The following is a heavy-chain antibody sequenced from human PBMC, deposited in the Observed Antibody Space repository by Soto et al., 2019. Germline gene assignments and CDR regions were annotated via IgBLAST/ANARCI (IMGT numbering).Heavy chain of an antibody. J-gene: IGHJ6*02. Sequence: QVQLQESGPGLVKPSQTLSLTCSVSGVSVSSDIYYWSWIRHHPGKGLEWFGYIYYSGNSYYNPSLGGRGTISLDTSKNHFSLWLRSVTPADTAVYYCARYPVVVVPAANYGLDVWGQGTTVTVSS. CDR2: IYYSGNS. CDR1: GVSVSSDIYY. D-gene: IGHD2-2*01. CDR3: ARYPVVVVPAANYGLDV. V-gene: IGHV4-31*03.